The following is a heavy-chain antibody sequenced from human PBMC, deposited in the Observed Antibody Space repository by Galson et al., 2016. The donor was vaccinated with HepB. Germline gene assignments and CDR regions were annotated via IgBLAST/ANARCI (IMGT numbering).Heavy chain of an antibody. V-gene: IGHV3-7*03. Sequence: SLRLSCAASGLTYSSFGMTWIRQAPGKGLEWVSNINRDGSRIYYRDSVKGRFTISRDNAKNSMFLQMNGLRVEDTAVYYCAIGGGWRVKHWGQGTLVTVSS. CDR2: INRDGSRI. D-gene: IGHD6-19*01. J-gene: IGHJ4*02. CDR1: GLTYSSFG. CDR3: AIGGGWRVKH.